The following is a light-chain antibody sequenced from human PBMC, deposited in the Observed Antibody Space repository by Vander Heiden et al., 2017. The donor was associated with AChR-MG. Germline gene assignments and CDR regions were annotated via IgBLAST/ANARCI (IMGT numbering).Light chain of an antibody. V-gene: IGLV6-57*04. J-gene: IGLJ3*02. CDR2: EDN. CDR3: QSYDSSNRV. CDR1: SGSIASNY. Sequence: FMLTQPHSVSEAPGKTVTISCTRRSGSIASNYVHWYQQRTGSAPTIVIYEDNQRPSGVPDRFSGSIDSSSNSASLTISGLKTEDDDDYYCQSYDSSNRVFGGGTKLTVL.